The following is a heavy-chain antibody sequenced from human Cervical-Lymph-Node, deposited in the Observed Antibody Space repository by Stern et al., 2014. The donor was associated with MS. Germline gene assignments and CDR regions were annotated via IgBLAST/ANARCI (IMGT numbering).Heavy chain of an antibody. CDR1: GGTFNNYA. Sequence: VQLVQSGAEVKKPGSSVKVSCKASGGTFNNYAFSLVRQAPGQGLAWMGGIIPIFGTANYAQNFQGRVTITADEFTSTAYMELSSLRSDDTAIYYCARDSDILFAMDVWGQGTTVTVSS. CDR3: ARDSDILFAMDV. V-gene: IGHV1-69*01. J-gene: IGHJ6*02. CDR2: IIPIFGTA. D-gene: IGHD2-15*01.